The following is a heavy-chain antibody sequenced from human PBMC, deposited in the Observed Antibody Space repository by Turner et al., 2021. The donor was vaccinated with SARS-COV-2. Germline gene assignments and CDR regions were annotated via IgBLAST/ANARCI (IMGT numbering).Heavy chain of an antibody. CDR2: IKQDGSEK. CDR1: GFTFSSFW. J-gene: IGHJ4*02. V-gene: IGHV3-7*01. CDR3: ARDMGATTGPFDY. Sequence: EVQLVESGGGLVQPGGSMRPSCAASGFTFSSFWMSWVRQAPGKGLEWVANIKQDGSEKYYVDSVKGRFTISRDNAKNSLYLQMNSLRAEDTAVYYCARDMGATTGPFDYWGQGTLVTVSS. D-gene: IGHD1-26*01.